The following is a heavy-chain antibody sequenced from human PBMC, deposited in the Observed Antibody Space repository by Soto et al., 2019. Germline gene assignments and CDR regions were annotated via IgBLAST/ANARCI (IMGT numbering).Heavy chain of an antibody. CDR3: ARGYYDFWGGYGDAFDI. D-gene: IGHD3-3*01. J-gene: IGHJ3*02. Sequence: SETLSLTCAVSGYSISSGYYWGWIRQPPGKGLEWIVSIYHSGSIYYNPSLKSRVTMSVDTSKKQFSLKLSSVTAADTAVYYCARGYYDFWGGYGDAFDIWGQGTMVTVSS. V-gene: IGHV4-38-2*01. CDR2: IYHSGSI. CDR1: GYSISSGYY.